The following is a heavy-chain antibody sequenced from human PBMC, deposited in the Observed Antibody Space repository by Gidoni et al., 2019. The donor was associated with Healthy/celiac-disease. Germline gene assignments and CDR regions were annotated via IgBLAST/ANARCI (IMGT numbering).Heavy chain of an antibody. D-gene: IGHD3-3*01. Sequence: EVQLLESGGGLVQPGGSLRLSCAASGLTFSSYAMRWVRPAPGEGLGWVSDINGSVGSTYYADAEKGGFTISRDNSKNTLYLQMNSLRAEDTAVYYCAKGGVDFWSGYQLFNWFDPWGQGTLVTVSS. V-gene: IGHV3-23*01. CDR2: INGSVGST. CDR1: GLTFSSYA. CDR3: AKGGVDFWSGYQLFNWFDP. J-gene: IGHJ5*02.